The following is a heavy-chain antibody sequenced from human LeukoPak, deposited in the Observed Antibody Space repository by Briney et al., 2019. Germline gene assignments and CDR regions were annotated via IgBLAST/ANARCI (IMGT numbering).Heavy chain of an antibody. Sequence: PSETLSLTCTVSGGSISSYYWSWIRQPPGKGLEWIGSIYYSGSTYYNPSLKSRVTISVDTSKNQFSLKLSSVTAADTAVHYCASIAAAGTHWGQGTLVTVSS. CDR2: IYYSGST. D-gene: IGHD6-13*01. CDR1: GGSISSYY. CDR3: ASIAAAGTH. J-gene: IGHJ4*02. V-gene: IGHV4-59*04.